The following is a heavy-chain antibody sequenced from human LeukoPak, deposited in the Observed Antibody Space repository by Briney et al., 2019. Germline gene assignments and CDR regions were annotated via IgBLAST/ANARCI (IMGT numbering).Heavy chain of an antibody. D-gene: IGHD6-19*01. J-gene: IGHJ4*02. CDR1: GFTFSSYG. Sequence: GGSLRLSCAASGFTFSSYGMRWVRQAPGKGLEWVADITHDGSYKYYADSVKGRFTISRDNSKNTLYLQMNSLRAEDTAVYYCAKTSRGSGWYFDYWGQGTLVTVSS. V-gene: IGHV3-30*18. CDR3: AKTSRGSGWYFDY. CDR2: ITHDGSYK.